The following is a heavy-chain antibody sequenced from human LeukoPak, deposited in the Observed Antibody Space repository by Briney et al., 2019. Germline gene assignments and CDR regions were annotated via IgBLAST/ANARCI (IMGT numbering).Heavy chain of an antibody. CDR3: AKDRNFWSGFDY. CDR1: GFTFSSYG. CDR2: IRYDGSNK. D-gene: IGHD3-3*01. Sequence: PGGSLRLSCAASGFTFSSYGMHWVRQAPGKGLEWVAFIRYDGSNKYYADSVKGRFTISRDNSKNTLYLQMNSLRAEDTAVYYCAKDRNFWSGFDYWGQGTLVTVSS. J-gene: IGHJ4*02. V-gene: IGHV3-30*02.